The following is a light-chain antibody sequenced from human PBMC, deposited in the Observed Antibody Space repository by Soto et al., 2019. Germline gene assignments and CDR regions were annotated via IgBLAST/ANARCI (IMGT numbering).Light chain of an antibody. V-gene: IGKV1-39*01. CDR2: AAS. CDR1: QRVDSY. J-gene: IGKJ1*01. Sequence: DIQVTQSPSSLSASVGDSVTLSCQTSQRVDSYIHWYQHQSGKPPKLLIYAASTLQDGVPSRFSGGGSGTAFSLIITGLQPGDSATYYCQQTYTSVATFGLGTKV. CDR3: QQTYTSVAT.